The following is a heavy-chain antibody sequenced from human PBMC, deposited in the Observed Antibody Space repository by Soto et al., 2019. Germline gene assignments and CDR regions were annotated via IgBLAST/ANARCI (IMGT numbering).Heavy chain of an antibody. D-gene: IGHD3-16*01. V-gene: IGHV3-30*04. CDR2: ISNDGRRK. J-gene: IGHJ4*02. CDR3: ARVATAMNYEF. Sequence: XGGLRLTCAASGFSLSTNTMHWVRQVPGKGLEWVASISNDGRRKYYADFVKGRFTISRDTANNIMYLEMNSLRAEDTSLYYCARVATAMNYEFWGQGTQVTVSS. CDR1: GFSLSTNT.